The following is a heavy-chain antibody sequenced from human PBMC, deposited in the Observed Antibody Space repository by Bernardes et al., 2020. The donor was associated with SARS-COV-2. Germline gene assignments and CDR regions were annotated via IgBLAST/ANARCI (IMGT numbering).Heavy chain of an antibody. Sequence: GGSLKLSCGASGFTFSSYTMNWVRRAPGKGLEWIYSISTSSSYISYSDSVRGRFTISRDNAKNSVSLQMNSLRAEDTAVYYCARVDFSNLYYFDYWGQGTPVTVSS. CDR1: GFTFSSYT. V-gene: IGHV3-21*06. J-gene: IGHJ4*02. CDR3: ARVDFSNLYYFDY. D-gene: IGHD4-4*01. CDR2: ISTSSSYI.